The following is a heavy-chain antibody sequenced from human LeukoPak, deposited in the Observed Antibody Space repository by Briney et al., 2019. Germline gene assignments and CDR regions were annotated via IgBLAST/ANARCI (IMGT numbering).Heavy chain of an antibody. Sequence: LTGGSLRLSCATSGFIFSTYALSWVRQAPGKGLEWASSISGSGGSTYHADSVKGRFTISRDNPKNTLYLQMNSLRAEDTAVYFCAKRGVVIRVILVGFHKEAYYFDSWGQGALVTVSS. CDR1: GFIFSTYA. J-gene: IGHJ4*02. D-gene: IGHD3-22*01. CDR2: ISGSGGST. CDR3: AKRGVVIRVILVGFHKEAYYFDS. V-gene: IGHV3-23*01.